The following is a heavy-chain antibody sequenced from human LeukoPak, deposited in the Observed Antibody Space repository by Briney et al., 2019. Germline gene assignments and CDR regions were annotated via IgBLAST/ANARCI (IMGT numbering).Heavy chain of an antibody. J-gene: IGHJ4*02. V-gene: IGHV1-2*02. Sequence: GASVKVSCKASGYTFTDYYMHWVRQAPGQGLEWMGWINPNSGGTNYAQKFQGRVTMTRDTSINTAYMELSRLRSDDTAVYYCARDESRFNVGATVYWGQGTLVTVSS. CDR2: INPNSGGT. D-gene: IGHD1-26*01. CDR3: ARDESRFNVGATVY. CDR1: GYTFTDYY.